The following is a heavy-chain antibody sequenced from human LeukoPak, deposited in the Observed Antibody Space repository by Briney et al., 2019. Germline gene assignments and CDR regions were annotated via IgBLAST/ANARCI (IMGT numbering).Heavy chain of an antibody. V-gene: IGHV4-34*01. J-gene: IGHJ6*03. CDR1: GGSFSGYY. CDR3: ARGKIAAAGPGPYMDV. Sequence: PSETLSLTCAVYGGSFSGYYWSWIRQPPGKGLEWIGEINHSGSTNYNPSLKSRVTISVDTSKNQFSLKLSSVTAADTAVYYCARGKIAAAGPGPYMDVWGKGTTVTVSS. D-gene: IGHD6-13*01. CDR2: INHSGST.